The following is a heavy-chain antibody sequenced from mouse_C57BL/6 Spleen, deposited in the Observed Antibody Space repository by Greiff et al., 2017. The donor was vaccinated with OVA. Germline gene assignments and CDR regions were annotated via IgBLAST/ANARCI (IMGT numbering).Heavy chain of an antibody. CDR1: GYTFTDYE. Sequence: VKLQESGAELVRPGASVTLSCKASGYTFTDYEMHWVKQTPVHGLEWIGAIDPETGGTAYNQKFKGKAILTADKSSSTAYMELRSLTSEDSAVYYCTRILLFDYWGQGTTLTVSS. D-gene: IGHD6-2*01. CDR2: IDPETGGT. V-gene: IGHV1-15*01. J-gene: IGHJ2*01. CDR3: TRILLFDY.